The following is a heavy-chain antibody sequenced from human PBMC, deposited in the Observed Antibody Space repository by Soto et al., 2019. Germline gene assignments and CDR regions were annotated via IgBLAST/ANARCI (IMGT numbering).Heavy chain of an antibody. Sequence: ASVKVSCKASGYTFTSYGISWVRQAPGQGLEWMGWISAFNGNTYYAQKLQGRVTMTTDTSTSTAYMELRSLRSDDTAVYYCSRDQSWQDLVWWFDPWGQGTLVTVS. J-gene: IGHJ5*02. CDR2: ISAFNGNT. CDR1: GYTFTSYG. V-gene: IGHV1-18*01. D-gene: IGHD6-13*01. CDR3: SRDQSWQDLVWWFDP.